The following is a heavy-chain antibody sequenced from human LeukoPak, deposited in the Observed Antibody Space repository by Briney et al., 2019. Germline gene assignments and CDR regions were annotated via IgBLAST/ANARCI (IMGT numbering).Heavy chain of an antibody. V-gene: IGHV3-33*01. D-gene: IGHD6-6*01. J-gene: IGHJ5*02. CDR2: IWFDGSNK. CDR3: ARDVGKYSISSSSGGP. CDR1: GFTFSGYG. Sequence: PGGSLRLSCAASGFTFSGYGMHWVRQAPGKGLEWVAVIWFDGSNKYYADSVKGRFTISRDNSKNTLYLQMNSLRAEDTAVYYCARDVGKYSISSSSGGPWGQGTLVTVSS.